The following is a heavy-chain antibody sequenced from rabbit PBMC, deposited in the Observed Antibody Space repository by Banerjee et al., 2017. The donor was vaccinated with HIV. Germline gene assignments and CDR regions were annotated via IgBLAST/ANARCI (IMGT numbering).Heavy chain of an antibody. CDR2: MHAGSGNT. D-gene: IGHD1-1*01. V-gene: IGHV1S7*01. CDR3: ARFWGYYITNNGFDL. J-gene: IGHJ5*02. CDR1: GFSFSSGYD. Sequence: QELVESGGGLVKPGASLTLTCTASGFSFSSGYDMCWVRQAPGKGLEWIGIMHAGSGNTDYASWVNGRFTISSDNAQNTVFLQMTSLTAADTATYFCARFWGYYITNNGFDLWGQGTLVTV.